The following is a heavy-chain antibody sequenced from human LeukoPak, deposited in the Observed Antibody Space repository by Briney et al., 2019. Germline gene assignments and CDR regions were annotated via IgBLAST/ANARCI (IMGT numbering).Heavy chain of an antibody. D-gene: IGHD5-12*01. Sequence: GGSLRLSCATSGFTFNNYWMTWVRQAPRKGLEWVATIRQDGGQIYYVDSVKGRFTVSRDNARNSLYLQMNSLRAEDTAVYYCARGLYSGYDYYFDTWGQGTLVTVSS. CDR3: ARGLYSGYDYYFDT. CDR2: IRQDGGQI. V-gene: IGHV3-7*01. CDR1: GFTFNNYW. J-gene: IGHJ4*02.